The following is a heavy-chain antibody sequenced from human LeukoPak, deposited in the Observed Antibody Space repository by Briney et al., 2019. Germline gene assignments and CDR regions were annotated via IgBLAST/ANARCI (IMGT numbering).Heavy chain of an antibody. CDR3: ARVAGTIRIWPQPFGDGMDV. D-gene: IGHD3-16*01. CDR2: ISGSGRST. V-gene: IGHV3-23*01. CDR1: RFTFSNYV. J-gene: IGHJ6*02. Sequence: GGSLRLSCAASRFTFSNYVMSWVRQAPGGGLECVSAISGSGRSTYYADSVKGRFTIPRDNSKNTLYLQMNSLRAEDTALYYCARVAGTIRIWPQPFGDGMDVWGQGTTVTVSS.